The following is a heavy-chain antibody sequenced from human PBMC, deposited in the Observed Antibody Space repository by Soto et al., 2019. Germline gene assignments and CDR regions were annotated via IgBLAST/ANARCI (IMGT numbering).Heavy chain of an antibody. CDR3: VKDKGATNKKVTMDV. CDR1: GVTFSGYA. V-gene: IGHV3-64D*08. D-gene: IGHD2-21*02. CDR2: ISNNGGST. J-gene: IGHJ6*02. Sequence: EVQLVESGGALVQPGESLRLSCSASGVTFSGYAMHWVRQAPGKGLEYVSAISNNGGSTNYADSVKGRFTISRDNSKNTLYLQMSRLRAEDTAVYDCVKDKGATNKKVTMDVWGPGTAVTVSS.